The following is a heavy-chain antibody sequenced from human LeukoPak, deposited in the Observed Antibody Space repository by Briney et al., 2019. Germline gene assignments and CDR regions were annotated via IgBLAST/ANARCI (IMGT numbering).Heavy chain of an antibody. CDR3: ARPNKKWLLQNDY. D-gene: IGHD3-22*01. Sequence: ASVKVSCKASGYTFTSYDINWVRQATGQGLEWMGWMNPNSGNTGYAQKFQGRITMTRNTSISTAYMELSSLRSEDTAVYYCARPNKKWLLQNDYWGQGTLVTVSS. CDR1: GYTFTSYD. CDR2: MNPNSGNT. V-gene: IGHV1-8*01. J-gene: IGHJ4*02.